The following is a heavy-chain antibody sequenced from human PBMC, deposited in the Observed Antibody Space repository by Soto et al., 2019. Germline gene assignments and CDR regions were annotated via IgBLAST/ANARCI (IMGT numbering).Heavy chain of an antibody. CDR2: ISGSGGST. Sequence: GGSLRLSCAASGFTFSSYAMSWVRQAPGKGLEWVSAISGSGGSTYYADSVKGRFTISRDNSKNTLYLQMNSLRAEDTAVYYCAKDSFRPKSLLRYFDWYFDYWGQGTLVTVSS. CDR3: AKDSFRPKSLLRYFDWYFDY. D-gene: IGHD3-9*01. J-gene: IGHJ4*02. V-gene: IGHV3-23*01. CDR1: GFTFSSYA.